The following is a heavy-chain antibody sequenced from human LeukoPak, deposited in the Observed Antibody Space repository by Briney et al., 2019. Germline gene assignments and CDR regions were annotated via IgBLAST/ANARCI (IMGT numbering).Heavy chain of an antibody. V-gene: IGHV4-59*08. CDR3: ARAIVVVNVLAFDI. Sequence: SETLSLTCTVSGGSISSYYWSWIRQPPGKGLEWTGYIYYSGSTNYNPSLKSRVTISVDTSKNQFSLKLSSVTAEDTAVYYCARAIVVVNVLAFDIWGQGTMVTVSS. CDR2: IYYSGST. D-gene: IGHD3-22*01. CDR1: GGSISSYY. J-gene: IGHJ3*02.